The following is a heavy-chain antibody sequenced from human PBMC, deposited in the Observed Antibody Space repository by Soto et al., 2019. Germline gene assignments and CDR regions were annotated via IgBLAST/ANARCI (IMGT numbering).Heavy chain of an antibody. CDR2: IIPIFGTA. V-gene: IGHV1-69*13. CDR3: ARVTSYVDTAMVPGDY. Sequence: SVKVSCKASGGTFSSYAISWVRQAPGQGLEWMGGIIPIFGTANYAQKFQGRVTITADESTSTAYMELSSLRSEDTAVYYCARVTSYVDTAMVPGDYWGQGTLVTVSS. D-gene: IGHD5-18*01. J-gene: IGHJ4*02. CDR1: GGTFSSYA.